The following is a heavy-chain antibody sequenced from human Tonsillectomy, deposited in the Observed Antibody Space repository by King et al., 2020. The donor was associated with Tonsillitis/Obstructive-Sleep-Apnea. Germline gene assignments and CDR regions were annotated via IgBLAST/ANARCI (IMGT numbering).Heavy chain of an antibody. CDR3: ARAHYDFWTGYVNAFDI. CDR2: IYPDDSDT. CDR1: GYSFTNYW. V-gene: IGHV5-51*01. D-gene: IGHD3-3*01. Sequence: VQLVESGAEVKKPGESLKISCKGSGYSFTNYWIGWVRQMPGKGLEWMGIIYPDDSDTRYSPSFQGQVTISVDKSISTAYLQWSRLKAPDSAMYYCARAHYDFWTGYVNAFDIWGQETMVIVSS. J-gene: IGHJ3*02.